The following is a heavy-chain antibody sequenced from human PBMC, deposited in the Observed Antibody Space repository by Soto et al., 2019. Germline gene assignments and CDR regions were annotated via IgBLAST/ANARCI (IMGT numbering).Heavy chain of an antibody. CDR2: INPNSGGT. Sequence: ASVKVSCKASGYTFTGYYMHWVRQAPGQGLEWMGWINPNSGGTNYAQKFQGWVTMTRDTSISTAYMELSRLRSDDTAVYYCARAVATESGDAFDIWGQGTMVTVSS. CDR1: GYTFTGYY. J-gene: IGHJ3*02. V-gene: IGHV1-2*04. CDR3: ARAVATESGDAFDI. D-gene: IGHD5-12*01.